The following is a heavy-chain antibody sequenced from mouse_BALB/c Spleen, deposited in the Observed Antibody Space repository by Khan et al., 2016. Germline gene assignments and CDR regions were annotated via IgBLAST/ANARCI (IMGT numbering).Heavy chain of an antibody. CDR1: GYTFTNYG. Sequence: QIQLVQSGPELKKPGKTVKISCKASGYTFTNYGMNWVKQAPGKGLKWMGWINTYSGESTYADDFKGRFAFSLETSANTAYLQINNLKHEDTATYFCARYRYYYGSSRYFEVWGAGTTVTVSS. CDR3: ARYRYYYGSSRYFEV. CDR2: INTYSGES. J-gene: IGHJ1*01. V-gene: IGHV9-3-1*01. D-gene: IGHD1-1*01.